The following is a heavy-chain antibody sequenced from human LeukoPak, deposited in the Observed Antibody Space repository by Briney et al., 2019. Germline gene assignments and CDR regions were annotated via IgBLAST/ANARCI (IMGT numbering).Heavy chain of an antibody. Sequence: GRSLRLSCAASGFTFSTYAIHWVRQAPGKGLEWVSSISGSGGSTYYADSVKGRLTISRDNSKNTLYLQMNSLRAEDTAVYYCAKLCSGGSCYWNYWGQGTLVTVSS. V-gene: IGHV3-23*01. CDR3: AKLCSGGSCYWNY. J-gene: IGHJ4*02. CDR2: ISGSGGST. CDR1: GFTFSTYA. D-gene: IGHD2-15*01.